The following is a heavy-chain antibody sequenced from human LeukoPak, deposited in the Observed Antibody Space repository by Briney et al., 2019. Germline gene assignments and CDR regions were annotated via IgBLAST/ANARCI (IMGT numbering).Heavy chain of an antibody. D-gene: IGHD3-10*01. V-gene: IGHV1-18*01. Sequence: ASVKVSCKASGYTFTSYGISWVRQAPGQGLEWMGWISAYNGNTNYAQKLQSRVTMTTDTSTSTAYMELRSLRSDDTAVYYCARDPKRITMVRGVIPPLDYWGQGTLVTVSS. CDR3: ARDPKRITMVRGVIPPLDY. CDR2: ISAYNGNT. CDR1: GYTFTSYG. J-gene: IGHJ4*02.